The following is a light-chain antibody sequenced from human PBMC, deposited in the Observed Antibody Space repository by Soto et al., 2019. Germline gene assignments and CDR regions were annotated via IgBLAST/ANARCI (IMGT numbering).Light chain of an antibody. CDR3: LQRSNWPWT. V-gene: IGKV3-11*01. J-gene: IGKJ1*01. Sequence: TQSPSTLSASVGDRVTITCGASQSVGSLLAWYQQKPGQAPRLLIYAASNRATGIPARFSGSGSGTDFTLTISSLEPEDFAVYYCLQRSNWPWTFGQGTKV. CDR1: QSVGSL. CDR2: AAS.